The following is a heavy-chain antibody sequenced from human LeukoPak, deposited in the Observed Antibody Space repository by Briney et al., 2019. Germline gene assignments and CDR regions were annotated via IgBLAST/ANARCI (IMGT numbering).Heavy chain of an antibody. CDR1: GGSLSSYY. CDR3: ATPRSGYSQLDY. D-gene: IGHD3-3*01. J-gene: IGHJ4*02. CDR2: IYYSGST. Sequence: SETLSLTCTVSGGSLSSYYWSWIRQPPGKGLEWIGYIYYSGSTYYNPSLKSRVTISVDTSKNQFSLKLSSVSAADTAVYYCATPRSGYSQLDYWSQGTLVTVSS. V-gene: IGHV4-59*04.